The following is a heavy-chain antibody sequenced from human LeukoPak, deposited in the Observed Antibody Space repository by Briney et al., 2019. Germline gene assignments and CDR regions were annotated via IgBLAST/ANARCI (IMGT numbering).Heavy chain of an antibody. D-gene: IGHD5/OR15-5a*01. V-gene: IGHV4-39*07. CDR1: GGSISSSSYY. J-gene: IGHJ6*03. CDR2: IYYSGST. Sequence: PSETLSLTCTVSGGSISSSSYYWGWIRQPPGKGLEWIVRIYYSGSTYYNPSLKSRVTISVDTSKNQFSLKLSSVTAADTAVYYCARGSRRPRYYYYMDVWGKGATVTVSS. CDR3: ARGSRRPRYYYYMDV.